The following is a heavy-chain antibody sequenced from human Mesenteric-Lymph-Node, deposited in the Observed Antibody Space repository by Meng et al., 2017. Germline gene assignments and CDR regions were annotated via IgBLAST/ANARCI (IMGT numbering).Heavy chain of an antibody. J-gene: IGHJ4*02. Sequence: VPLQEAGPGLGKPSGTLSLTCAVSGGSLGSRNWWSWVRQPPGKGLEWIGEIYHSGSTNYNPSLKSRVTISVDESKNQFSLRLSSVTAADTAVYYCARVGAYCGGDCYHPRWGQGTLVTVSS. CDR1: GGSLGSRNW. V-gene: IGHV4-4*02. D-gene: IGHD2-21*02. CDR2: IYHSGST. CDR3: ARVGAYCGGDCYHPR.